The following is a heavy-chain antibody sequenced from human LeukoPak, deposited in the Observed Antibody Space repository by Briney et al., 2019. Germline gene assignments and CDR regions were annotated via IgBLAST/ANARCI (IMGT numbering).Heavy chain of an antibody. CDR3: ARDIAAPLDY. J-gene: IGHJ4*02. D-gene: IGHD6-6*01. CDR2: IIPILGIA. CDR1: GGTFSSYT. Sequence: SVKVSCKASGGTFSSYTISWVRQAPGQGLEWMGRIIPILGIANYAQKFQGRVTITADKSTSTAYMELSSLRSDDTAVYYCARDIAAPLDYWGQGTLVTVSS. V-gene: IGHV1-69*04.